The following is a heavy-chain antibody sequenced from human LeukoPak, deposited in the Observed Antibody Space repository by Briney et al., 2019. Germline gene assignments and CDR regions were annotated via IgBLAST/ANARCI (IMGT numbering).Heavy chain of an antibody. D-gene: IGHD4-17*01. CDR2: INGAGSSI. CDR1: GFTFSSYW. Sequence: GGSLRLSCAASGFTFSSYWMHWVRQTPGKGLVWVSRINGAGSSISYVDPVKGRVTISRDNAKNTLYLQMNNLRAEDTAVYYCARGGDYKNDYWGQGTLVTVSS. CDR3: ARGGDYKNDY. J-gene: IGHJ4*02. V-gene: IGHV3-74*01.